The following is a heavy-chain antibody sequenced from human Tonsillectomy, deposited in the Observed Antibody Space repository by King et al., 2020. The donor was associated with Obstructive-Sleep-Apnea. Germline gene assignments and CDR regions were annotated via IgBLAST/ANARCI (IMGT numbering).Heavy chain of an antibody. D-gene: IGHD6-13*01. CDR2: VFHTGST. V-gene: IGHV4-59*08. J-gene: IGHJ4*02. CDR3: ARSLAAAGVFDT. Sequence: VQLQGSGPGLVEPSGTLSLTCTVSGGSISSFFWSWIRQSPGKGLEWIGDVFHTGSTKYNPSLRSRVTISVDTSKTQFSLTLKSVTATDTAVYFCARSLAAAGVFDTWGQGTLVTVPS. CDR1: GGSISSFF.